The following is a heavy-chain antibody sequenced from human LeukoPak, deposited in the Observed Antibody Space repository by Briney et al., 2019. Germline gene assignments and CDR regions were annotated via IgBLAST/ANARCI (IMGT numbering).Heavy chain of an antibody. CDR2: IYHSGST. D-gene: IGHD2-2*01. J-gene: IGHJ4*02. CDR1: GGSISSSNW. V-gene: IGHV4-4*02. Sequence: PSETLSLTCAVSGGSISSSNWWSWVRQPPGKGLEWIGEIYHSGSTNYNPSLKSRVTISVDKSKNQFSLKLSSVTAADTAVYYCASSPAAAGRGAWFDYWGQGALVTVSS. CDR3: ASSPAAAGRGAWFDY.